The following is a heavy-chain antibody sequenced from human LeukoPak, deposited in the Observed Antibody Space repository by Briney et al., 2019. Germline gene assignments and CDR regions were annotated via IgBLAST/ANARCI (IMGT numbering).Heavy chain of an antibody. D-gene: IGHD7-27*01. J-gene: IGHJ4*02. V-gene: IGHV3-23*01. CDR3: AIDPNWGVDY. CDR2: IGISGGDI. CDR1: GFTFSYYT. Sequence: GGSLRLSCAASGFTFSYYTMYWVRQAPGKGLEWVSIIGISGGDIHYADSVKGRFTISRDNSKNTLYLQMNSLRAEDTAVYYCAIDPNWGVDYWGQGVLVTVSS.